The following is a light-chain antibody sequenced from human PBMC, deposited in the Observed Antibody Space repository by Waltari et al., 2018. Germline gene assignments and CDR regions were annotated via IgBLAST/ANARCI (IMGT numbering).Light chain of an antibody. Sequence: DIQMTQSLSALSASVGDRVTITCRASQSISSYLNWYQQKPGKVPKLLIYAASTLQSGVPSRFSGSGSGTDFTLTISSPQPEDFATYYCQQTYSTPFTFGPGTKVDIK. CDR1: QSISSY. J-gene: IGKJ3*01. CDR2: AAS. V-gene: IGKV1-39*01. CDR3: QQTYSTPFT.